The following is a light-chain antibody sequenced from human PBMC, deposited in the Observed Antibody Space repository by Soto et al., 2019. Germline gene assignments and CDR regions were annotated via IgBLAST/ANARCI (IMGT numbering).Light chain of an antibody. Sequence: DIQMTQSPSSLSASLGDRVTITCRASQGVSTFLAWFQQKPGKPPKSLIYFASSLQSGVPSRFRGGGSGTDFTLTINSLQPEDSATYYCQQYNVYPFTFGGGTKVEIK. V-gene: IGKV1-16*01. CDR1: QGVSTF. CDR3: QQYNVYPFT. J-gene: IGKJ4*01. CDR2: FAS.